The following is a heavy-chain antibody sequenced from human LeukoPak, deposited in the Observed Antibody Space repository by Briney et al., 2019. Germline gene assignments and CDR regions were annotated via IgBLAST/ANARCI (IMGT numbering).Heavy chain of an antibody. J-gene: IGHJ6*03. CDR3: ARGGDFWSGYSRGYYMDV. V-gene: IGHV1-18*01. CDR1: GGTFSNYI. Sequence: GSSVKVSCKASGGTFSNYIITWVRQAPGQGLEWMGWISAYNGNTNYAQKLQGRVTMTTDTSTSTAYMELRSLRSDDTAVYYCARGGDFWSGYSRGYYMDVWGKGTTVTVSS. D-gene: IGHD3-3*01. CDR2: ISAYNGNT.